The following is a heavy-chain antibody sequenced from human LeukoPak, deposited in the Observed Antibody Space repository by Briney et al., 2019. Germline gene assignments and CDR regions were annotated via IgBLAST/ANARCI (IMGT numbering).Heavy chain of an antibody. Sequence: QSGGSLRLSCAASGFTVSSNYMTWVRQAPGKGLEWVSLIYSDGTTYYADSVKGRFTISRDNSKNTLYLQMSSLRVEDTAVYYCTRYITKMAGGRGFDYWGQGTLVTVSS. CDR1: GFTVSSNY. CDR2: IYSDGTT. D-gene: IGHD6-19*01. CDR3: TRYITKMAGGRGFDY. J-gene: IGHJ4*02. V-gene: IGHV3-53*01.